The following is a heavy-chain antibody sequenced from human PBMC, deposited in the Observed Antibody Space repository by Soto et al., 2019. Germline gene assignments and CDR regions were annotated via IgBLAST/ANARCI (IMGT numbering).Heavy chain of an antibody. J-gene: IGHJ4*02. CDR1: GFIFSDHY. D-gene: IGHD2-8*01. CDR3: ARLMGTSFDL. CDR2: ARNKVNNYII. V-gene: IGHV3-72*01. Sequence: PGGSLRLSCAASGFIFSDHYMDWVRQAPGKGLEWVGRARNKVNNYIIAYAASVKGRFTISRDDSKNLLYLQMNSLKTEDTAVYFCARLMGTSFDLWGQGNMVTVSS.